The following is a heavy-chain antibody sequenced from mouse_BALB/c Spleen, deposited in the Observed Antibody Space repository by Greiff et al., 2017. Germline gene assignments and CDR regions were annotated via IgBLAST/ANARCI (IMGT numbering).Heavy chain of an antibody. CDR2: IWSDGST. Sequence: VQGVESGPDLVAPSQSLSITCTVSGFSLTSYGVHWVRQPPGKGLEWLVVIWSDGSTTYNSALKSRLSISKDNSKSQVFLKMNSLQTDDTAMYYCARHGYYGSSYYAMDYWGQGTSVTVSA. J-gene: IGHJ4*01. CDR3: ARHGYYGSSYYAMDY. V-gene: IGHV2-6-2*01. CDR1: GFSLTSYG. D-gene: IGHD1-1*01.